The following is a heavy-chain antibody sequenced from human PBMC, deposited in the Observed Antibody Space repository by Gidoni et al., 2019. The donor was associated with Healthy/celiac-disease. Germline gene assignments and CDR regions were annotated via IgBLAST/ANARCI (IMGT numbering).Heavy chain of an antibody. CDR3: AKDQQRWLQSTFDY. CDR1: GFTFSSYG. D-gene: IGHD5-12*01. J-gene: IGHJ4*02. CDR2: IAYDGSKK. V-gene: IGHV3-30*18. Sequence: RSLRLSCAAYGFTFSSYGMHWGRQAPGNGLEWMAVIAYDGSKKYYADSVKGRFTISRDNSKNTLYLKMNSLRAEDTAVYYCAKDQQRWLQSTFDYWGQGTLVTVSS.